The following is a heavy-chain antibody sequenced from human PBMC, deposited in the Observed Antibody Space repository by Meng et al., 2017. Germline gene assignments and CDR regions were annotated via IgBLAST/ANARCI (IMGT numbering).Heavy chain of an antibody. V-gene: IGHV3-30*01. Sequence: QVQLGESGGGVVQRWRSLRLSVAASGFTFISYAMHWVRQAPGKGLEWVAVISYDGSNKYYADSVKGRFTISRDNSKNTLYLQMNSLRAEDTAVYYCAHFDYWGQGTLVTVSS. CDR1: GFTFISYA. J-gene: IGHJ4*02. CDR3: AHFDY. CDR2: ISYDGSNK.